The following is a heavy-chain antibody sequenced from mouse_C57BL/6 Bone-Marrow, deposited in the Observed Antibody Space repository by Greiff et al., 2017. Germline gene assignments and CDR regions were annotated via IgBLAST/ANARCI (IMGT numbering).Heavy chain of an antibody. J-gene: IGHJ3*01. CDR2: IYPGIGST. CDR3: ARGYDGYYVGFAY. Sequence: VQLQQPGAELVKPGASVKMSCKASGYTFTSYWITWVKQRPGQGLEWIGDIYPGIGSTNYNEKFKSKATLTVDTSSSTAYMQLSNLTSEDSAVYYCARGYDGYYVGFAYWGQGTLVTVSA. CDR1: GYTFTSYW. D-gene: IGHD2-3*01. V-gene: IGHV1-55*01.